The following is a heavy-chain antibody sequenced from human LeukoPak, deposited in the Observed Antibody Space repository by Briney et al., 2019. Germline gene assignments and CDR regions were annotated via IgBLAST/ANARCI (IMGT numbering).Heavy chain of an antibody. D-gene: IGHD3-10*01. CDR1: GYTFSAYY. CDR2: IIPIFGTA. V-gene: IGHV1-69*13. J-gene: IGHJ6*03. CDR3: ARGITMVRGVIIRPYYYYIDV. Sequence: RGSVKVSCKASGYTFSAYYMNWVRQAPGQGLKWMGGIIPIFGTANYAQKFQGRVTITADESTSTAYMELSSLRSEDTAVYYCARGITMVRGVIIRPYYYYIDVWGKGTTVTVSS.